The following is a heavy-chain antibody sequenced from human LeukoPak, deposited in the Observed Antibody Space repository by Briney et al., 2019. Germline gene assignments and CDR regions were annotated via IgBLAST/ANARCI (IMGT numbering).Heavy chain of an antibody. CDR2: IYSGGST. D-gene: IGHD6-13*01. CDR3: ARETSLAAAGTVPSYYYYYMDV. V-gene: IGHV3-53*01. CDR1: GFTVSSNY. Sequence: GGSLRLSCAASGFTVSSNYMSWVRQAPGKGLEWVSVIYSGGSTYYADSVKGRFTISRDNSKNTLYLQMNSLRAEDTDVYYCARETSLAAAGTVPSYYYYYMDVWGKGTTVTVSS. J-gene: IGHJ6*03.